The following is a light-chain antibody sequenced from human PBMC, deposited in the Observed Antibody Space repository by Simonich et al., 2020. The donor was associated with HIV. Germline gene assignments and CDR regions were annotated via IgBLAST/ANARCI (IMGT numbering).Light chain of an antibody. V-gene: IGKV3D-15*01. CDR3: QQYSNWPPT. CDR2: GAS. CDR1: QSVSSI. Sequence: EIVMTQSPATLSVSPGERATHSCRASQSVSSILAWYQQKPGQAPRLRIYGASTRVTGIPGRFIGSGSGTEFTLTISSMQSEDFAVYYCQQYSNWPPTFGQGTKVEIK. J-gene: IGKJ1*01.